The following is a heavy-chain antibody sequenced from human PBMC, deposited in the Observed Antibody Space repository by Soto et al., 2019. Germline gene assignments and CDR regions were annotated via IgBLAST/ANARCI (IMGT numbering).Heavy chain of an antibody. CDR2: IYSGGST. Sequence: GGSLRLSCAASGFTVSSNYMSWVRQAPGKGLEWVSVIYSGGSTYYADSVKGRFTISRDNSKNTLYLQMNSLRVEDTAVYYCAKAQSITYYYYSSGPRLLYYYYYGMDVWGQGTTVTVSS. CDR1: GFTVSSNY. V-gene: IGHV3-66*01. D-gene: IGHD3-22*01. J-gene: IGHJ6*02. CDR3: AKAQSITYYYYSSGPRLLYYYYYGMDV.